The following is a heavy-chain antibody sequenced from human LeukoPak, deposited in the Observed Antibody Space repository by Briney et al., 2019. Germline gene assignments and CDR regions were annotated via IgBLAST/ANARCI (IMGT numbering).Heavy chain of an antibody. Sequence: GGSLRLSCAASRLTFSSYSMNWVRQAPGKGLEWISYISSGSSTIYYADSVKGRFTISRDNAKNSLYLHLSSLRAEDTAVYYCARSGASYDASQSWFDYWGQGTLVTVSS. CDR3: ARSGASYDASQSWFDY. CDR2: ISSGSSTI. V-gene: IGHV3-48*01. D-gene: IGHD4/OR15-4a*01. J-gene: IGHJ4*02. CDR1: RLTFSSYS.